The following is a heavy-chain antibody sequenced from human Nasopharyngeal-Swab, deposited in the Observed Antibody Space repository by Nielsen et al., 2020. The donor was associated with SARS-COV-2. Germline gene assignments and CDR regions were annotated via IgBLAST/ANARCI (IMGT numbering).Heavy chain of an antibody. J-gene: IGHJ4*02. D-gene: IGHD2-15*01. CDR3: ASYLGYCSGGSCYSLFDY. CDR2: IYYNGST. V-gene: IGHV4-31*02. Sequence: WISQPPGKGLEWIGYIYYNGSTYYNPSLKSRVNISPDTSKNQFSLKLSSVTAADTAVYYCASYLGYCSGGSCYSLFDYWGQGTLVTVSS.